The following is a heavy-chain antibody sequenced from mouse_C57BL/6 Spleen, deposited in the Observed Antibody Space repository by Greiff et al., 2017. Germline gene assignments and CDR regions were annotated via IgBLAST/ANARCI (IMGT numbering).Heavy chain of an antibody. CDR3: ARSYGSSYDYAMDY. J-gene: IGHJ4*01. V-gene: IGHV1-64*01. CDR1: GYTFTSYW. Sequence: QVQLQQPGAELVKPGASVKLSCKASGYTFTSYWMHWVKQRPGQGLEWIGMIHPNSGSTNYNEKFKSKGTLTVDKSSSTAYMQLTILTSEDSAVYHWARSYGSSYDYAMDYWGQGTSVTVSS. D-gene: IGHD1-1*01. CDR2: IHPNSGST.